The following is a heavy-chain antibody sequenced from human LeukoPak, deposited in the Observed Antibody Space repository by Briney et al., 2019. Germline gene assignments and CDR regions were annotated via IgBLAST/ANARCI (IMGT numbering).Heavy chain of an antibody. Sequence: GASVKVSCKASGGTFSSYAISWVRQAPGQGLEWMGRIIPIFGTANYAQKFQGRVTITTDESTSTACMELNSLRSEDTAVYYCARVPELDAFDIWGQGTMVTVSS. D-gene: IGHD1-14*01. CDR2: IIPIFGTA. J-gene: IGHJ3*02. CDR1: GGTFSSYA. V-gene: IGHV1-69*05. CDR3: ARVPELDAFDI.